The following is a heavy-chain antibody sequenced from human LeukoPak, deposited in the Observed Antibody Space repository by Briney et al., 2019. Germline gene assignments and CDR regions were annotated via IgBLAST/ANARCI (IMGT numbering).Heavy chain of an antibody. D-gene: IGHD3-10*01. V-gene: IGHV3-48*03. J-gene: IGHJ6*03. CDR1: GFTFSSYE. CDR2: ISSSGSTI. Sequence: GGSLRLSCAASGFTFSSYEMNWVRQAPGKGLEWVSYISSSGSTIYYADSVKGRFTISRDNAKNSLYLQMNSLRAEDTAVYYCARVGRYYGHMDVCGKGTTVTSSS. CDR3: ARVGRYYGHMDV.